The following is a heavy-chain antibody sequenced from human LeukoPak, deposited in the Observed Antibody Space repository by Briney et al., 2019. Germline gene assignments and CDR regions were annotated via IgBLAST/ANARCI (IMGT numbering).Heavy chain of an antibody. CDR2: ISGYNGNT. CDR1: GYTFTSYG. V-gene: IGHV1-18*01. CDR3: ASDLYSRRMDYYGSGSYFAY. Sequence: ASVKVSCKASGYTFTSYGISWVRQAPGQGLEWMGWISGYNGNTHYAQKLQGRVTMTTDTSTSTAYMELRSLRSDDTAIYYCASDLYSRRMDYYGSGSYFAYWGQGTLVTVSS. D-gene: IGHD3-10*01. J-gene: IGHJ4*02.